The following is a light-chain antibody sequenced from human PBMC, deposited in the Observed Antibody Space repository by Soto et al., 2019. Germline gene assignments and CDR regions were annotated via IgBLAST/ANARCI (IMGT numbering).Light chain of an antibody. CDR3: LQYGSSLWT. Sequence: EIVLTQSPGTLSLSPGERASLSCRASQSIINSYLSWYQQKPGQAPRLLIYGASSRATGIPDRFSGSGSGTDFTLTISRLEPEDFAVYYCLQYGSSLWTFGQGTKVDIK. CDR2: GAS. J-gene: IGKJ1*01. CDR1: QSIINSY. V-gene: IGKV3-20*01.